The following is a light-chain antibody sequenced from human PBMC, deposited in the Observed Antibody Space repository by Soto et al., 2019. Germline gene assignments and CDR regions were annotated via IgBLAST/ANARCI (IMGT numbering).Light chain of an antibody. J-gene: IGKJ5*01. CDR1: QSIYTY. CDR2: AAS. V-gene: IGKV1-33*01. Sequence: QSPQPPSCLSASVGDRDNITCRSSQSIYTYVNWYQQRPGEAPKVLIYAASTLQDGIPSRFSGSGSGTDFSFIITSLQRAELATSCCQQYYGLPPLTFGQGTRLEIK. CDR3: QQYYGLPPLT.